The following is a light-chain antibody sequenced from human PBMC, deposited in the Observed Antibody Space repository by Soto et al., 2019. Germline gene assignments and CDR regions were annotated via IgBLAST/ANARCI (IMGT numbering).Light chain of an antibody. Sequence: IVLTQSPVILSLSPGERATLSCRASQSVSTSLAWYQQRPGQAPRLLIYDASNRATGIPARFSGSGSGTDFTLAISRLEPEDFARYYCQHRSGWPSWTFGQANKVEIK. CDR3: QHRSGWPSWT. CDR2: DAS. CDR1: QSVSTS. J-gene: IGKJ1*01. V-gene: IGKV3-11*01.